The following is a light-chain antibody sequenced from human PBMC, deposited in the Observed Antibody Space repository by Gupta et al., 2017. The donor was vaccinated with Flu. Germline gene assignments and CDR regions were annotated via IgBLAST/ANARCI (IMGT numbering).Light chain of an antibody. CDR1: QDVRRY. J-gene: IGKJ4*01. V-gene: IGKV1-8*01. Sequence: SQDVRRYLAWYQQKAGKAPKLLIYGACTLQSAVPSRFSGSGSWQDLILTVSYLQSEDLATYYCQQYYCYPFILGGGTKVAIK. CDR2: GAC. CDR3: QQYYCYPFI.